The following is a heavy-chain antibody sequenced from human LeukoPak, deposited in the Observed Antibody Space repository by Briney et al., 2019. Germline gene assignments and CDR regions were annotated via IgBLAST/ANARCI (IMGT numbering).Heavy chain of an antibody. D-gene: IGHD3-22*01. V-gene: IGHV4-4*09. CDR1: GGSISTYY. CDR3: ARLDSSGYLAS. CDR2: ISTSGTT. J-gene: IGHJ5*02. Sequence: SETLSLTCTVSGGSISTYYWSWLRQPPGKGLEWVGYISTSGTTKFHPSIKRRVTISLGTTKNQFSLKLSSVTAADTAVYYCARLDSSGYLASWGQGTLVTVSS.